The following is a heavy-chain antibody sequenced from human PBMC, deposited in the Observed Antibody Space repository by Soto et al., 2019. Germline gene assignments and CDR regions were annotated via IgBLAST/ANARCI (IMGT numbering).Heavy chain of an antibody. CDR2: ISSSSSTI. V-gene: IGHV3-48*02. Sequence: PGGSLRLSCAASGFTFSSYSMNWVRQAPGKGLEWVSYISSSSSTIYYADSVKGRFTISRDNAKNSLYLQMNSLRDEDTAVYYCARIVDYYGSSGPDYWGQGTLVTVSS. D-gene: IGHD3-22*01. J-gene: IGHJ4*02. CDR1: GFTFSSYS. CDR3: ARIVDYYGSSGPDY.